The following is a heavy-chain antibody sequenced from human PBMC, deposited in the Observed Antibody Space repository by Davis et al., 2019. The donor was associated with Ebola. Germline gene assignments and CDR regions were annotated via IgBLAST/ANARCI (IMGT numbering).Heavy chain of an antibody. D-gene: IGHD4-17*01. CDR2: IENDGSDK. J-gene: IGHJ3*02. CDR1: GFTFRISG. V-gene: IGHV3-30*02. CDR3: AKGGLTRYAFDI. Sequence: GESLKISCEASGFTFRISGMQWVRQAPGKGLEWVTFIENDGSDKYYADSVKGRFTISRDNSRNTLYLQMNSLRPEDTAVYYCAKGGLTRYAFDIWGQGTMVTVSS.